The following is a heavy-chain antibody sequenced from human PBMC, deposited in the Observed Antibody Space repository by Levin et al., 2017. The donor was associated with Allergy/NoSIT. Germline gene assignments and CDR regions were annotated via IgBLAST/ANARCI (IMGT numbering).Heavy chain of an antibody. D-gene: IGHD3-22*01. Sequence: SQTLSLTCTVSGGSVRSGNSHWNWIRQPPGKRLEWIGYISYSGTTYYNPSLKSRVTISVDTSKNQFSLNLSSVTAADTAVYYCARRDDSGAYFPSFDSWGQGTLVTVSS. CDR1: GGSVRSGNSH. J-gene: IGHJ4*02. CDR2: ISYSGTT. V-gene: IGHV4-61*01. CDR3: ARRDDSGAYFPSFDS.